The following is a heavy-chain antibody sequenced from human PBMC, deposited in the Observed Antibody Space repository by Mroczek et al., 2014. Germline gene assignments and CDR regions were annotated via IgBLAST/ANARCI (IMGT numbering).Heavy chain of an antibody. V-gene: IGHV4-34*01. D-gene: IGHD6-13*01. CDR1: GGSFSGYY. CDR3: ARAPEAGTASDY. Sequence: QVQLQQWGAGLLKPSETLSLTCAVYGGSFSGYYWSWIRQPPGKGLEWIGEINHSGSTNYNPSLKSRVTISVDTSKNQFSLKLSSVTAADTAVYYCARAPEAGTASDYWGQGTLVTVSS. J-gene: IGHJ4*02. CDR2: INHSGST.